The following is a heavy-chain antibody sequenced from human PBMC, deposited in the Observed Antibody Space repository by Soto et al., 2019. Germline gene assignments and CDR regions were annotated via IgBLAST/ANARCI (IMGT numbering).Heavy chain of an antibody. Sequence: GGSLSLSCAASGFTFSDYYMSWIRPAPGKGLEWVSYISSSSSYTNYADSVKGRFTISRDNAKNSLYLQMNSLRAEDTAVYYCARVSYYDSSGYYPYWGQGTLVTVSS. D-gene: IGHD3-22*01. V-gene: IGHV3-11*06. CDR1: GFTFSDYY. J-gene: IGHJ4*02. CDR3: ARVSYYDSSGYYPY. CDR2: ISSSSSYT.